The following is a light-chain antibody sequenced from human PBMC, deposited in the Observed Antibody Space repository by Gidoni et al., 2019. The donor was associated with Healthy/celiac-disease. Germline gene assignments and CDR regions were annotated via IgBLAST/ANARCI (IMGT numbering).Light chain of an antibody. CDR3: QQYNNWQT. Sequence: EIVMTQSPATLSVSPGERATLSCSASQCVSSNLAWYQQKPGQAPRLLIYGASTRATGIPARFSGSGSGTEFTLTISSLQSEDFAVYYCQQYNNWQTFGQGTKVEIK. CDR1: QCVSSN. CDR2: GAS. J-gene: IGKJ1*01. V-gene: IGKV3-15*01.